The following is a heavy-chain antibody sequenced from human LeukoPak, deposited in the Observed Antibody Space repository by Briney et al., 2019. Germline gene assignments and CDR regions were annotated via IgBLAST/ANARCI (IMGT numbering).Heavy chain of an antibody. CDR1: GFTFSSYW. Sequence: GGSLRLSCAACGFTFSSYWMHLVRQAPGKGLVWVSRINSDGSSTSYADSVKGRFTISRDNAKNTLYLQIDSLRGDDTAVYYCAKTTRPLGALDYWGQGTLVTVSS. J-gene: IGHJ4*02. V-gene: IGHV3-74*01. CDR2: INSDGSST. CDR3: AKTTRPLGALDY. D-gene: IGHD1-7*01.